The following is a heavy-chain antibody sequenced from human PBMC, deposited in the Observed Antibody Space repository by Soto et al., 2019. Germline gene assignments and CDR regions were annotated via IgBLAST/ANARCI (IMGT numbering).Heavy chain of an antibody. CDR1: GFTFSSYG. CDR2: IWYDGSNK. J-gene: IGHJ6*02. CDR3: ARDRRNGYYYYGMDV. D-gene: IGHD1-1*01. Sequence: QVQLVESGGGVVQPGRSLRLSCAASGFTFSSYGMHWVRQAPGKGLEWVAVIWYDGSNKYYADSVKGRFTISRDNSKNTLYLQMNSLRAEDTAVYYCARDRRNGYYYYGMDVWGQGTTVTVSS. V-gene: IGHV3-33*01.